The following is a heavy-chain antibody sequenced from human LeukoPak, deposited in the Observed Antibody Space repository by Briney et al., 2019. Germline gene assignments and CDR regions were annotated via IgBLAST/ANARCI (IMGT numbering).Heavy chain of an antibody. CDR1: GFTFSSYA. V-gene: IGHV3-23*01. D-gene: IGHD2-2*01. CDR3: AKSGPAAMTYYYYYYMDV. J-gene: IGHJ6*03. CDR2: ISGSGGST. Sequence: GGSLRLSCAASGFTFSSYAMIWVRQAPGKGLEWVSAISGSGGSTYYADSVKGRFTISRDNSKNTLYLQMNSLRAEDTAVYYCAKSGPAAMTYYYYYYMDVWGKGTTVTVSS.